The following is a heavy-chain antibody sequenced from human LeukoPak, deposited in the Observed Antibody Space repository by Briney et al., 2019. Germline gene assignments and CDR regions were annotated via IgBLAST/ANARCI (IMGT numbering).Heavy chain of an antibody. Sequence: SETLSLTCTVSGGSISSYYLSWLRQPPGKGLEWIGYISYNGNTNYNPSLKSRVTISVDTSRNQFSLKLTSVTAADTAVYYCAAEHYGGYRFDYWGQGTRVTVSS. CDR3: AAEHYGGYRFDY. CDR2: ISYNGNT. D-gene: IGHD2-21*01. J-gene: IGHJ4*02. CDR1: GGSISSYY. V-gene: IGHV4-59*01.